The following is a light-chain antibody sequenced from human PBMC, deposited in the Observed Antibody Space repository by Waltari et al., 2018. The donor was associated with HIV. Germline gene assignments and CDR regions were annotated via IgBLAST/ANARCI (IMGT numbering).Light chain of an antibody. J-gene: IGLJ3*02. CDR3: SSFTSTSSWV. V-gene: IGLV2-14*03. Sequence: QSALTQPASVSGSPGQSITISCIGTSSDVGGYNYVSWYQQHPGKAPKLMIYDVSNRPSGVSNRFSGSKSDNTASLTISGLQAEDEADYYCSSFTSTSSWVFGGGTKLTVL. CDR2: DVS. CDR1: SSDVGGYNY.